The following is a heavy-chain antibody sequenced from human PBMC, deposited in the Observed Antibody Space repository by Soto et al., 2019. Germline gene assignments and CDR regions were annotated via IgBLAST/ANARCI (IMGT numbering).Heavy chain of an antibody. CDR2: MNPNSGNT. D-gene: IGHD3-22*01. CDR3: ARADYYDSSGYYPNFAY. Sequence: QVQLVQSGAEVKKPGASVKVSCKASGYTFTSYDINWVRQATGQGLEWMGWMNPNSGNTGYAQKSQGRDTMTRNTSISTDDMELSSLGSEDTAGYSCARADYYDSSGYYPNFAYWGQGTLVTVSS. V-gene: IGHV1-8*01. J-gene: IGHJ4*02. CDR1: GYTFTSYD.